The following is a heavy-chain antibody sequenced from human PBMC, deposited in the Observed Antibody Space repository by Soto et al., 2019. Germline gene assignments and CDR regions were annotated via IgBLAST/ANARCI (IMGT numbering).Heavy chain of an antibody. Sequence: QVQLQQWGAGLLKPSETLSLTCAVYGGFVSSGTYYWSWIRQPPGKGLEWIWEMSHSGGTHCNPALKSRCSISVDTSRNQCSLKVSSVTAPDTALYYCARVERGTATTIVDAFDILGPGTMVTVSS. J-gene: IGHJ3*02. V-gene: IGHV4-34*01. CDR2: MSHSGGT. CDR3: ARVERGTATTIVDAFDI. D-gene: IGHD1-1*01. CDR1: GGFVSSGTYY.